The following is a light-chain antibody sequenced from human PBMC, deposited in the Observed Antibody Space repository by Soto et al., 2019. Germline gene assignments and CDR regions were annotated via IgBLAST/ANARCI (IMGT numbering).Light chain of an antibody. CDR3: QQYSSYPKT. Sequence: DIQMTQSPSTLSASVGDRVTITCRASQRISTWLAWYQQKPGKAPKLLIYKASSLESGVPSRFSGSGSGTEFTLTISSLQPDDFATYYCQQYSSYPKTFGQGTKVEIK. J-gene: IGKJ1*01. CDR2: KAS. V-gene: IGKV1-5*03. CDR1: QRISTW.